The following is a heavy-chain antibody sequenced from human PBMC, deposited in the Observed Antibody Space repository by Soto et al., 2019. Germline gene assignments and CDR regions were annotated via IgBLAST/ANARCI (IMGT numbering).Heavy chain of an antibody. CDR3: AKAGGAHKSPLDY. CDR2: ISYDGGDR. V-gene: IGHV3-30*18. J-gene: IGHJ4*02. D-gene: IGHD3-16*01. Sequence: QVQLVESGGGVVPPGRSLRLSCAGSGFTFGNYGMHWLRQAPGKGPEWLTVISYDGGDRYYADSVKGRFAISRDNSKKTLYLQMNRLRVEDSAVYYCAKAGGAHKSPLDYWGQGIQVTVSS. CDR1: GFTFGNYG.